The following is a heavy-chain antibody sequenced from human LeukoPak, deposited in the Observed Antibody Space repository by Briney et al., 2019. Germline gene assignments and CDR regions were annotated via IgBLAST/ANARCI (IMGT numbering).Heavy chain of an antibody. D-gene: IGHD5-24*01. J-gene: IGHJ4*02. CDR3: ARDSRDAYFEY. Sequence: GGSLGLSCTASGFSFSSYGMHWVRQAPGKGLEWVAVIWHDGSNKIYADSVKGRFTISRDNSKNTLFLQVISLRAEDTAVYYCARDSRDAYFEYWGQGTLVTVSS. CDR2: IWHDGSNK. CDR1: GFSFSSYG. V-gene: IGHV3-33*01.